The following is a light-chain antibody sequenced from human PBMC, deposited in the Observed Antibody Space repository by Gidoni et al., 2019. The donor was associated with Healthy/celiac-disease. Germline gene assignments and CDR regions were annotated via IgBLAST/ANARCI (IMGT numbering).Light chain of an antibody. CDR3: QQYYSTPF. CDR1: QSVLYSSNNKNY. V-gene: IGKV4-1*01. J-gene: IGKJ3*01. Sequence: IVLTLSPDSLAVSLGERATLNCKSSQSVLYSSNNKNYLAWYQQKPGQPPKLLIYWASTRESGVPDRLSGSGSGTDVTLTISSLQAEDVAVYYCQQYYSTPFFGPGTKVDIK. CDR2: WAS.